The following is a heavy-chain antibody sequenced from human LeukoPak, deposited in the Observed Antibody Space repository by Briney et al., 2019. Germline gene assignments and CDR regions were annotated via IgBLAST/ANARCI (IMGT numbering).Heavy chain of an antibody. CDR1: GYIFTNYG. V-gene: IGHV1-18*01. CDR3: ARYRLPDYYYYFMDV. Sequence: ASVKVSCKASGYIFTNYGLFWVRQAPGQGLEWMGWISGDNRNTKYAEKFQGRVTMTTDTSTTTAYMELRSLRSDDTAIYYCARYRLPDYYYYFMDVWGRGTTVTVSS. CDR2: ISGDNRNT. J-gene: IGHJ6*03. D-gene: IGHD1-14*01.